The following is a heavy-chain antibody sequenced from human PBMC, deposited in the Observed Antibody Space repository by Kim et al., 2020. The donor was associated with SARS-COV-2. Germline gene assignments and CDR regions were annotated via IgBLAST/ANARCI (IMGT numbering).Heavy chain of an antibody. Sequence: GGSLRLSCAASGFTFSSYWMSWVRQAPGKGLEWVAIIKTDGRGTYYVDSVKCRFTISRDNAKNSLSLQMGSLRAEDTAIDHCASGYSGYDGDVPFDCCGQGAPATV. V-gene: IGHV3-7*01. D-gene: IGHD5-12*01. CDR1: GFTFSSYW. J-gene: IGHJ4*02. CDR2: IKTDGRGT. CDR3: ASGYSGYDGDVPFDC.